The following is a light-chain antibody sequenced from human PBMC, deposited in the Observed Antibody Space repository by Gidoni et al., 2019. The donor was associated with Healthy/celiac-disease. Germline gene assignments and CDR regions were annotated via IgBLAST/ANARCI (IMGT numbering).Light chain of an antibody. Sequence: EIVLTQSPGTLSLSPGDRATLSCRARQSVSSSYLAWYQQKPGQAPRLLIYGASSRATGIPDRFSGSGSGTDFTLTISRLEPEDFAVYYCQQYGSSPKLTFGGGTKVEIK. CDR2: GAS. CDR3: QQYGSSPKLT. V-gene: IGKV3-20*01. CDR1: QSVSSSY. J-gene: IGKJ4*01.